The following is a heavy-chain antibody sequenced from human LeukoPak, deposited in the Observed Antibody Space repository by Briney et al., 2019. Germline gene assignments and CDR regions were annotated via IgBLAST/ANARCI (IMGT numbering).Heavy chain of an antibody. CDR2: IYYSGST. Sequence: PSETLSLTCTVSGGSISSYYWSWVRQPPGKGLEWIGYIYYSGSTNYNPSLKSRVTISVDTSKNQFSLKLSSVTAADTAVYYCARDTGAVAGEYNWFDPWGQGTLVTVSS. J-gene: IGHJ5*02. CDR3: ARDTGAVAGEYNWFDP. D-gene: IGHD6-19*01. CDR1: GGSISSYY. V-gene: IGHV4-59*01.